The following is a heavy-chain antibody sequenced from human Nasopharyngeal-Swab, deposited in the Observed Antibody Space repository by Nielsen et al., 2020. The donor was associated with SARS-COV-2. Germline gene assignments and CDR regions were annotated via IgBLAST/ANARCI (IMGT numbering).Heavy chain of an antibody. CDR3: AKDWVGTSGASVYYYGMDV. CDR1: GFTFRSYA. D-gene: IGHD3-16*01. V-gene: IGHV3-23*01. CDR2: ISGSDHTT. Sequence: GSLRLSCAASGFTFRSYAISWVRQAPGKGLEWVSVISGSDHTTYYADSVKGRFTISRDNSKNTVNLQMNSLRVEDTAIYYCAKDWVGTSGASVYYYGMDVWGQGTTVTVSS. J-gene: IGHJ6*02.